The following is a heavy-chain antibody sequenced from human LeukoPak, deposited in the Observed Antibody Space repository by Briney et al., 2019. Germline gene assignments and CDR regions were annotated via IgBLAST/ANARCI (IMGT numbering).Heavy chain of an antibody. V-gene: IGHV4-30-2*01. J-gene: IGHJ2*01. CDR3: ARGPRHCSSTSCYFWYFDL. CDR1: GGSISSGGYS. D-gene: IGHD2-2*01. CDR2: IYHSGST. Sequence: PSETLSLTCAVSGGSISSGGYSWSWIRQPPGKGLEWIGYIYHSGSTYYNPSLKSRVTISVDSSKNQFSLKLSSVTAADTAVYYWARGPRHCSSTSCYFWYFDLWGRGTLVTVSS.